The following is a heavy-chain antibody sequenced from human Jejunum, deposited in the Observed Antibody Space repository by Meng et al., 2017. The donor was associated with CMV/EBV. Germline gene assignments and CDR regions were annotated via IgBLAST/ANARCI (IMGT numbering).Heavy chain of an antibody. V-gene: IGHV3-74*01. Sequence: LTLSCAASGFTFSSYWMHWVRQAPGEGLVWVSRISSDGSSTSYADSVKGRFTIFRDNAKNTLYLQMNSLRAEDTAVYYCASNRGYWGQGTLVTVSS. J-gene: IGHJ4*02. CDR1: GFTFSSYW. CDR2: ISSDGSST. CDR3: ASNRGY.